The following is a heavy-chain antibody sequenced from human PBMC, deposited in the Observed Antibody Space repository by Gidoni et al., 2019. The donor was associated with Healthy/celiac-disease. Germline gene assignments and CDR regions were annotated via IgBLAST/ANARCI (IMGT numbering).Heavy chain of an antibody. CDR3: ATALGGYSSTLFDY. D-gene: IGHD6-13*01. CDR2: FDPEEGET. J-gene: IGHJ4*02. V-gene: IGHV1-24*01. CDR1: GYTLTELS. Sequence: QVQLVQSGAEVKKTGASVKVSCKVSGYTLTELSMHWVRQAPVKGLEWMGGFDPEEGETIYAQKFQGRVTMTVDTATDTAYMELSSLRSEDTALYYCATALGGYSSTLFDYWGQGTLVTVSS.